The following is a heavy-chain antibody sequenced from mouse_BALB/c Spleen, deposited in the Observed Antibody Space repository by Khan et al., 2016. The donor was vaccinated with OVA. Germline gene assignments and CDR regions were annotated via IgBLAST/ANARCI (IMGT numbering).Heavy chain of an antibody. J-gene: IGHJ4*01. D-gene: IGHD2-4*01. Sequence: QVQLKQSGPELVKPGASVRISCKASGYTFTSYYIHWVKQRPGQGLEWIGWIYPGNVNTKYNEKFKGKATLTADKSSSTAYMQLSSLTSEDSAVYFCARDDYFVGDAMDYWGQGTPVTVSS. V-gene: IGHV1S56*01. CDR1: GYTFTSYY. CDR3: ARDDYFVGDAMDY. CDR2: IYPGNVNT.